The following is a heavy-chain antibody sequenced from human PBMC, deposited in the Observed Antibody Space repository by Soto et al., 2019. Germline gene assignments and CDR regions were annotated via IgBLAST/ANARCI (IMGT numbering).Heavy chain of an antibody. CDR3: ARDLGRILRFLEWLSGDWFDP. J-gene: IGHJ5*02. D-gene: IGHD3-3*01. V-gene: IGHV1-18*01. CDR1: GYTFTSYG. CDR2: ISAYNGNT. Sequence: ASVKVSCKASGYTFTSYGISWVRQAPGQGLEWMGWISAYNGNTNYAQKLQGRVTMTTDTSTSTAYMELRSLRSDDTAVYYCARDLGRILRFLEWLSGDWFDPWGQGTLVTVYS.